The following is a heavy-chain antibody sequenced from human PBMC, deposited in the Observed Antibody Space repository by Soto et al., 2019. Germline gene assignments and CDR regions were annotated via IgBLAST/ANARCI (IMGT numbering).Heavy chain of an antibody. D-gene: IGHD3-3*01. J-gene: IGHJ4*02. CDR2: IDTSGTKI. Sequence: GGSLRLSCAASGYTFRDYYMSWIRQAPGKGLEWISYIDTSGTKIYYADSVRGRFTITRDNAKNSLYLEMNSLRDEDTAVYYCASHYDMWSGYLSPVDYWGQGTLVTVSS. CDR1: GYTFRDYY. V-gene: IGHV3-11*01. CDR3: ASHYDMWSGYLSPVDY.